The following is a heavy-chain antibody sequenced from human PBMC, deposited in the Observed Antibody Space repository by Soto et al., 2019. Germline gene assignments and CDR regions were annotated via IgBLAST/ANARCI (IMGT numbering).Heavy chain of an antibody. D-gene: IGHD2-2*01. Sequence: QVQLVESGGGVVQPGRSLRLSCAASGFTFSSYAMHWVRQAPGKGLEWVAVISYDGSNKYYADSVKGRFTISRDNSKNTLYLQMNSLRAEDTAVYYCARDYVLVPAAMTSWFDPWGQGTLVTVSS. CDR2: ISYDGSNK. CDR1: GFTFSSYA. V-gene: IGHV3-30-3*01. J-gene: IGHJ5*02. CDR3: ARDYVLVPAAMTSWFDP.